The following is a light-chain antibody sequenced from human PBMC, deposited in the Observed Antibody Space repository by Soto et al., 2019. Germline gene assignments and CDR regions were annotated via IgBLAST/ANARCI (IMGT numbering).Light chain of an antibody. J-gene: IGKJ1*01. V-gene: IGKV1-5*01. CDR3: QQYDAFSRT. Sequence: DSQMTQSPSTLSACVVYRFTLSCLASQSVSVWVAWYQQKPGTAPKLMIYDSFTVGTGVPSRFSGSGSGTEFTLTISSLHPEDFATYYCQQYDAFSRTFGQGNTVDIK. CDR1: QSVSVW. CDR2: DSF.